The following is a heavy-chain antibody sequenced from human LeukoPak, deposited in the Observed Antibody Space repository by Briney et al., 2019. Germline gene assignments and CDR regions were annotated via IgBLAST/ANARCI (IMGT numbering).Heavy chain of an antibody. CDR3: ARHSWVNGYFDF. J-gene: IGHJ4*02. V-gene: IGHV4-59*08. CDR2: LYDGGST. CDR1: GGSISSYY. Sequence: SETLSLTCTVSGGSISSYYWSWVRQPPGKGLEWIGYLYDGGSTHYSPSLKSRVIISVDTSKNQFSLNLNSVAAADTAVYFCARHSWVNGYFDFWGQGTLVTVSS. D-gene: IGHD4-17*01.